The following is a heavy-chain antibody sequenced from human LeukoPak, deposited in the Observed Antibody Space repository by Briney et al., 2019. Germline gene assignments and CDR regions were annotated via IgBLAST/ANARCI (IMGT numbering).Heavy chain of an antibody. CDR2: IKTNSGGK. D-gene: IGHD5-24*01. CDR1: GYTFTDYY. Sequence: GSVTVSCKASGYTFTDYYVHWVRQAPGQGLEWMGWIKTNSGGKNYAQTFQGRVTITRDTSISTAYMELTSLRSDDTAVFYCARVVAWLQFSGSAFDMWGQGTMVTVSS. V-gene: IGHV1-2*02. CDR3: ARVVAWLQFSGSAFDM. J-gene: IGHJ3*02.